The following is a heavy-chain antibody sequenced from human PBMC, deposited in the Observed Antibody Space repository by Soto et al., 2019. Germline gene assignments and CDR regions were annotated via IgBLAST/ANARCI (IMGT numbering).Heavy chain of an antibody. CDR3: ARRALLDP. CDR1: GGTIHSGGSS. V-gene: IGHV4-30-2*01. Sequence: LSLTCAVSGGTIHSGGSSWSWIRQPPGKGLEWIGYIYHSGSTSYNPSLKSRATISLDTSENLFSLRLTSVTAAGTAVYYCARRALLDPWGQGTLVTVSS. CDR2: IYHSGST. J-gene: IGHJ5*02.